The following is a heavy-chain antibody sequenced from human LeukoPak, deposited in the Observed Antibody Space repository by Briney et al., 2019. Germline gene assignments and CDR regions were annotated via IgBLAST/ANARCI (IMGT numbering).Heavy chain of an antibody. J-gene: IGHJ5*02. D-gene: IGHD6-13*01. Sequence: SETLSLTCTVSGGSISGYYWSWIRQPPGKGLEWIGYIYYSGSTNYNPSLKSRVTISVDTSKNQFSLKVTSVTAADTAVYYCARQSRSYGSYSWFDAWGQGTLVAVSS. V-gene: IGHV4-59*08. CDR3: ARQSRSYGSYSWFDA. CDR1: GGSISGYY. CDR2: IYYSGST.